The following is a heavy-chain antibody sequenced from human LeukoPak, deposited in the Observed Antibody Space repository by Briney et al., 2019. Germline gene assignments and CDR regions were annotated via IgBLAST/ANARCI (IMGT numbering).Heavy chain of an antibody. V-gene: IGHV1-46*01. CDR3: ARAGGEDYYYYGMDV. CDR1: GYTFTSYY. D-gene: IGHD2-21*01. Sequence: ASVKVSCKASGYTFTSYYMHWVQQAPGQGLEWMGIINPSGGSTSYAQKFQGRVTMTRDTSTSTVYMELSSLRSEDTAVYYCARAGGEDYYYYGMDVWGQGTTVTVSS. CDR2: INPSGGST. J-gene: IGHJ6*02.